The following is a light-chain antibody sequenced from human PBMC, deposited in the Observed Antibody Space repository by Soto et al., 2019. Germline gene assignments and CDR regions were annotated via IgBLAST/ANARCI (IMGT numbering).Light chain of an antibody. V-gene: IGLV9-49*03. CDR2: VGTGGILG. CDR1: SGYNNYK. J-gene: IGLJ2*01. CDR3: RADHGSGSNVRVV. Sequence: QLVLTQPPSASASLGASVTLTCTLSSGYNNYKVNWYQQRPGKGPRFVMRVGTGGILGCKGDGIPDRFSVLGSGLNRYLTIKNIQEEDESDYHCRADHGSGSNVRVVLGGGTQLTVL.